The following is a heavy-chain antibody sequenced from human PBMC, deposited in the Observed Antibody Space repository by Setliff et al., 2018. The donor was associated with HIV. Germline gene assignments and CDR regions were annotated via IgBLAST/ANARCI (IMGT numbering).Heavy chain of an antibody. J-gene: IGHJ4*02. CDR1: GYTFTNYG. Sequence: GASVKVSCKASGYTFTNYGISWVRQAPGQGLEWMGWISCYNGNTNYAQKFQGRVTMTTDTSTRPAYMELRSLRSDDTAVYYCARDSRSSIAPYTVDYWGQGTVVTVSS. CDR3: ARDSRSSIAPYTVDY. D-gene: IGHD6-6*01. V-gene: IGHV1-18*01. CDR2: ISCYNGNT.